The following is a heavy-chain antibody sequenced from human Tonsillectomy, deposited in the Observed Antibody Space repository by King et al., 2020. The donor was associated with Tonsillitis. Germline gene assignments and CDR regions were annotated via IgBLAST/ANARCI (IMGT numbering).Heavy chain of an antibody. V-gene: IGHV1-69*01. CDR2: IIPVFATT. CDR1: GGSFSTYG. D-gene: IGHD3-16*02. CDR3: SKATLVIVPDAKVGAKDGMDV. Sequence: VQLVESGAEVKKPGSSVKISCKASGGSFSTYGINWVRQAPGQGLEWMGGIIPVFATTNYAQKFQGRVAITADGSTSTAYMELNSLRYDDTAVYYCSKATLVIVPDAKVGAKDGMDVWGQATTVTVSS. J-gene: IGHJ6*02.